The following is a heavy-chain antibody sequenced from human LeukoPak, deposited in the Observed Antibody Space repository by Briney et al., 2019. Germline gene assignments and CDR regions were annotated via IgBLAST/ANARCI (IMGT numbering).Heavy chain of an antibody. CDR1: GFTFSSYS. CDR2: ISSSSSTI. V-gene: IGHV3-48*01. CDR3: ARGAYDFWSGYQLNPRDALDI. D-gene: IGHD3-3*01. Sequence: PGGSLRLSCAASGFTFSSYSMNWVRQAPGKGLEWVSYISSSSSTIYYADSVKGRFTISRDNAKNSLYLQMNSLRAEDTAVYYCARGAYDFWSGYQLNPRDALDIWGQGTMVTVSS. J-gene: IGHJ3*02.